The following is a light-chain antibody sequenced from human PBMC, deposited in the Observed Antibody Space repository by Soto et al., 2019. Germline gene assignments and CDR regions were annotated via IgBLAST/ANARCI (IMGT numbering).Light chain of an antibody. V-gene: IGKV3-20*01. CDR3: QQYFAPPWT. CDR2: ATS. Sequence: EIVLTQSPGTLSSSPGERATLSCRASQSIDNRYFAWYQHKPGQAPRLIIYATSSKATGIPDRIGGSASAKHSTLNISSLDPEDLAEYYYQQYFAPPWTFGQGTKVDIK. CDR1: QSIDNRY. J-gene: IGKJ1*01.